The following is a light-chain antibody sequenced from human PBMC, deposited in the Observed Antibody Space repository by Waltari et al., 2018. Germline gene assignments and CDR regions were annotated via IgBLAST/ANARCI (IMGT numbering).Light chain of an antibody. CDR2: WAS. V-gene: IGKV4-1*01. Sequence: DIVMTQSPESLAVSLGERATINCKSSQSVLYSSNNKNYLAWYQQKPGQPPRLLIYWASTRESGVPDRFSGSGSGTDFTLNISSLQAEDVALYYCQQYYSTPQAFGQGTKVEI. CDR1: QSVLYSSNNKNY. J-gene: IGKJ1*01. CDR3: QQYYSTPQA.